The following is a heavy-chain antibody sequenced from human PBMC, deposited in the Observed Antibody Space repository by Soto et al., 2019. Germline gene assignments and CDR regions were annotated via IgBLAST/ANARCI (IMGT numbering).Heavy chain of an antibody. J-gene: IGHJ4*02. D-gene: IGHD3-22*01. CDR1: GFALSDHY. Sequence: GGSRRRSWAGSGFALSDHYIDWVRQAPGKGLGWVGRSRDKPQGYSTAYAASVKGRFTTSRDESKNSAYLQMNSLKTEDTAVYYCVRATYFSDSSGYTRCLDYWGQGTLVTVSS. CDR3: VRATYFSDSSGYTRCLDY. CDR2: SRDKPQGYST. V-gene: IGHV3-72*01.